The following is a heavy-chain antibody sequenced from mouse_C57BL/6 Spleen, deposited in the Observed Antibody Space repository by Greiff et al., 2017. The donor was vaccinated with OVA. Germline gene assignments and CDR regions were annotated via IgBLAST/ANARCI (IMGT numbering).Heavy chain of an antibody. CDR3: AREGGGSSYYFDD. Sequence: QVQLQQPGAELVMPGASVKLSCKASGYTFTSYWMHWVKQRPGQGLEWIGEIDPSDSYTNYNQKFKGKSTLTVDKSSSTAYMQLSSLTSEDSAVYYCAREGGGSSYYFDDWGQGTTLTVSS. J-gene: IGHJ2*01. V-gene: IGHV1-69*01. CDR1: GYTFTSYW. D-gene: IGHD1-1*01. CDR2: IDPSDSYT.